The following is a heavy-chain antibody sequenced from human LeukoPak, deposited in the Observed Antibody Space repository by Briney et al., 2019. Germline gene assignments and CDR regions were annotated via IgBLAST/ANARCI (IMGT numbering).Heavy chain of an antibody. CDR3: AGPSPSSSWYHRAFDI. V-gene: IGHV1-69*13. D-gene: IGHD6-13*01. J-gene: IGHJ3*02. CDR1: GGTFSSYA. CDR2: INPIFGTA. Sequence: SVKVSCKASGGTFSSYAISWVRQAPGQGLEWMGGINPIFGTANYAQKFQGRVTITADESTSTAYMELSSLRSEDTAVYYCAGPSPSSSWYHRAFDIWGQGTMVPVSS.